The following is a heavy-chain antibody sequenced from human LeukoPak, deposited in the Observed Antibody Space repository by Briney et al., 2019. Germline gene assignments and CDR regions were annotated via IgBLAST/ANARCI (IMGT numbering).Heavy chain of an antibody. CDR1: GYTFTSYG. Sequence: ASVKVSCKASGYTFTSYGISWVRQAPGQGLEWMGWISAYNGNTKYAQKLQGRVTMTTDTSTSTAYMELRSLRSDDTAVYYCARDLGYCSSTSCYGGIFDYWGQGTLVTVSS. CDR3: ARDLGYCSSTSCYGGIFDY. V-gene: IGHV1-18*01. CDR2: ISAYNGNT. J-gene: IGHJ4*02. D-gene: IGHD2-2*01.